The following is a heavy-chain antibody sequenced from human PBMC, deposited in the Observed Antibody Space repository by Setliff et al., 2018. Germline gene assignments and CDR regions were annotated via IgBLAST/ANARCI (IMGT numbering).Heavy chain of an antibody. Sequence: SETLSLTCTVSGYSISSGYYWGWIRQPPGKGLEWIVYIYHGGTTYYNPSLKSRVTISVDTSKNQVSLNLTSVTAADTAMYYCATGEGGSDDAFGIWGQGTMVTVSS. CDR1: GYSISSGYY. V-gene: IGHV4-38-2*02. CDR2: IYHGGTT. CDR3: ATGEGGSDDAFGI. D-gene: IGHD7-27*01. J-gene: IGHJ3*02.